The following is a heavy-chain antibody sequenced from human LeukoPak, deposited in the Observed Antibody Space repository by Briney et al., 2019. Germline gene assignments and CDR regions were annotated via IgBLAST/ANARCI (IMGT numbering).Heavy chain of an antibody. CDR3: ARSEGSWSFDY. V-gene: IGHV4-31*03. CDR2: IYYSGTT. Sequence: SQTLSLTCTVSGDSLDSGGYYWNWISQHPWRGLEWIGYIYYSGTTYYNPSRESRITMSVDMSKSQFSLRVSSVTAADTAVYYCARSEGSWSFDYWGQGTLVTVSS. D-gene: IGHD2-8*02. CDR1: GDSLDSGGYY. J-gene: IGHJ4*02.